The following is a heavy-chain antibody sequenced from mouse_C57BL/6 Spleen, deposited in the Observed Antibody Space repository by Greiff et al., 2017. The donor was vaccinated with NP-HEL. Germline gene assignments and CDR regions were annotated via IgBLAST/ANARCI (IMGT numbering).Heavy chain of an antibody. CDR2: ISSGGDYI. Sequence: DVMLVESGEGLVKPGGSLKLSCAASGFTFSSYAMSWVRQTPEKRLEWVAYISSGGDYIYYADTVKGRFTISRDNARNTLYLQMSSLKSEDTAMYYCTRVDYYGSSYSWFAYWGQGTLVTVSA. CDR3: TRVDYYGSSYSWFAY. J-gene: IGHJ3*01. D-gene: IGHD1-1*01. CDR1: GFTFSSYA. V-gene: IGHV5-9-1*02.